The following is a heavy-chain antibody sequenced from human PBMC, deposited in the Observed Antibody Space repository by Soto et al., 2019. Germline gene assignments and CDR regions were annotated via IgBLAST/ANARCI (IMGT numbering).Heavy chain of an antibody. CDR2: INSDGSST. CDR1: GFTFSSYW. CDR3: ARVTHVSCIAAAATLMAV. D-gene: IGHD6-13*01. Sequence: QPGGSLRLSCAASGFTFSSYWMHWVRQAPGKGLVWVSRINSDGSSTSYADSVKGRFTISRDNAKNTLYLQMNSLRAEDTAVYYCARVTHVSCIAAAATLMAVSAKGTTVTVSS. J-gene: IGHJ6*03. V-gene: IGHV3-74*01.